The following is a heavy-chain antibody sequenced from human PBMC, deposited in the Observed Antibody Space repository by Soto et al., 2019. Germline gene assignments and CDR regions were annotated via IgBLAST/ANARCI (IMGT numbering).Heavy chain of an antibody. V-gene: IGHV2-26*01. D-gene: IGHD2-21*01. CDR1: GFSLSNARMG. Sequence: SGATLVNPTETLTLTCSVSGFSLSNARMGVSWIRQPPGKALEWLAHIFSNDETAYSTSLKTRLTISKDTSKSQVVLTMGNMDPVDTATYYCARTVARMNLDYWGQGTLVTVSS. CDR2: IFSNDET. CDR3: ARTVARMNLDY. J-gene: IGHJ4*02.